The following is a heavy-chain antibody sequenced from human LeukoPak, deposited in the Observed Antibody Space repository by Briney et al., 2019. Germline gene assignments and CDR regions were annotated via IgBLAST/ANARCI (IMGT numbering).Heavy chain of an antibody. CDR2: IIPIFGTA. CDR3: ATLGGSYGGSFPNWFDP. D-gene: IGHD1-26*01. Sequence: SVKVSCKASGGTFSSYAISWVRQAPGQGLEWVGGIIPIFGTANYAQKFQGRVTITADESTSTAYMELSSLRSEDTAVYYCATLGGSYGGSFPNWFDPWGQGTLVTVSS. V-gene: IGHV1-69*13. J-gene: IGHJ5*02. CDR1: GGTFSSYA.